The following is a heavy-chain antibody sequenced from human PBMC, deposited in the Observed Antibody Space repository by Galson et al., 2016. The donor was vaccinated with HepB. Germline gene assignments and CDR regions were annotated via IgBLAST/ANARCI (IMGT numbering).Heavy chain of an antibody. CDR1: GFSLSTSGVG. V-gene: IGHV2-5*02. D-gene: IGHD3-10*01. CDR2: IYWDDDK. Sequence: PALVKPTQTLTLTCTFSGFSLSTSGVGVGWIRQPPGKALEWLGIIYWDDDKHYSPSLNSRLTITKDTSKNQVVLTMTNMDPVDTATDSCAHRSPGSYYIDSFDSWGQGTMVTVSS. J-gene: IGHJ3*02. CDR3: AHRSPGSYYIDSFDS.